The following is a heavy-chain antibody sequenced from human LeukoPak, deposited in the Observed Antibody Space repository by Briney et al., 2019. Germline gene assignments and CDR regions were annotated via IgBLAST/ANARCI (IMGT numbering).Heavy chain of an antibody. CDR2: IIPIFGTA. CDR3: AREAYDSSGYYPLTYYFDY. D-gene: IGHD3-22*01. V-gene: IGHV1-69*13. Sequence: ASVKVSCKASGGTFSSYAISWVRQAHGQGLEWMGGIIPIFGTANYAQKFQGRVTITADESTSTAYMELSSLRSEDTAVYYCAREAYDSSGYYPLTYYFDYWGQGTLVTVSS. CDR1: GGTFSSYA. J-gene: IGHJ4*02.